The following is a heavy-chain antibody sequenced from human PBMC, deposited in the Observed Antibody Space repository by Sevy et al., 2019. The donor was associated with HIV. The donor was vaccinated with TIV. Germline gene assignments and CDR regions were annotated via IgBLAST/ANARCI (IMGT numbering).Heavy chain of an antibody. Sequence: GGSLRLSCAASGFTFSDYYMSWIRQAPGKGLEWVSYISSSGSTIYYADFGKGRFTMSRDNAKNSLYLQMNSLRGEDTAVYYCARDGPCDSSGQPLDYWGQGTLVTVSS. CDR1: GFTFSDYY. CDR3: ARDGPCDSSGQPLDY. CDR2: ISSSGSTI. D-gene: IGHD3-22*01. V-gene: IGHV3-11*01. J-gene: IGHJ4*02.